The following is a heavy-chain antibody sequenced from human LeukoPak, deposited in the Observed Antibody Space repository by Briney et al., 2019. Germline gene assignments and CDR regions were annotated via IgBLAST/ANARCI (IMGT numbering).Heavy chain of an antibody. V-gene: IGHV4-39*01. D-gene: IGHD2-2*01. CDR2: IYCSGST. CDR1: GGSISSSSYY. CDR3: ARQSSSSTSEDY. J-gene: IGHJ4*02. Sequence: PSETLSLTCTVSGGSISSSSYYWGWIRQPPGKGLEWIGSIYCSGSTYYNPSLKSRVTISVDPSENQFSLKLSSVTAADTAVYYCARQSSSSTSEDYWGQGTLVTVSS.